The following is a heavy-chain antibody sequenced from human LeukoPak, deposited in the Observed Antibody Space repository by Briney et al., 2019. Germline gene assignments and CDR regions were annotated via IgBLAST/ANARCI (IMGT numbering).Heavy chain of an antibody. CDR2: IYYSGST. J-gene: IGHJ6*02. D-gene: IGHD2-2*01. Sequence: SETLSLTCTVSGGSISSYYWSWIRQAPGKGLEWIGYIYYSGSTIYNPSLKSRVTISLDTSKNQFSLKLSSVTAADTAMYYCARDRTVVVPAANVRYYYGMDVWGQGTTVTVSS. CDR3: ARDRTVVVPAANVRYYYGMDV. CDR1: GGSISSYY. V-gene: IGHV4-59*01.